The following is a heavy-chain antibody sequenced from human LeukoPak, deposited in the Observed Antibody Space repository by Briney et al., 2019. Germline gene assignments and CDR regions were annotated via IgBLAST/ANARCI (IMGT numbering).Heavy chain of an antibody. V-gene: IGHV5-51*01. CDR3: ARRYYYGSGSHYYYYGMDV. D-gene: IGHD3-10*01. CDR1: GYSFTSYW. CDR2: IYPGDSDT. J-gene: IGHJ6*02. Sequence: GESLKISCKGSGYSFTSYWIGWVRQMPGKGLEWMEIIYPGDSDTRYSPSFQGQVTISADKSISTAYLQWSSLKASDTAMYYCARRYYYGSGSHYYYYGMDVWGQGTTVTVSS.